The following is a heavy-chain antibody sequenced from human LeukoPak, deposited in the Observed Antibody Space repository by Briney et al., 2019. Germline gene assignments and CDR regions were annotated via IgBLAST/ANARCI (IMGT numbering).Heavy chain of an antibody. CDR2: ISYDGSNK. Sequence: GGSLRLSCAASGFTFSSYYMSWVRQAPGKGLEWVAVISYDGSNKYYADSVKGRFTISRDNSKNTLYLQMNSLRAEDTAVYYCAKDRQWLVPYYYYYGMDVWGQGTTVTVSS. CDR3: AKDRQWLVPYYYYYGMDV. CDR1: GFTFSSYY. J-gene: IGHJ6*02. V-gene: IGHV3-30*18. D-gene: IGHD6-19*01.